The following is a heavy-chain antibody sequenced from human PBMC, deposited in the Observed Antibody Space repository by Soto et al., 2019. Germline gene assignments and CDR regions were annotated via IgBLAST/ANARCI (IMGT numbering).Heavy chain of an antibody. J-gene: IGHJ4*02. V-gene: IGHV3-23*01. CDR3: AKDGNWLDVYFDV. CDR1: GIEFSNYA. D-gene: IGHD6-19*01. CDR2: SSASGRSR. Sequence: QSVGSLRLSCVASGIEFSNYAMSWVRQAPGKGLEWVSISSASGRSRYHADSVKGRFTISRDNPKNTLYLHMTNLRAEDTAVYYCAKDGNWLDVYFDVWGQGTPVTVSS.